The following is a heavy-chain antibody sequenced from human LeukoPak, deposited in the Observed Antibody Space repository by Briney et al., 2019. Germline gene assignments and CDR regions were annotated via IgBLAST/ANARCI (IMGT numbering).Heavy chain of an antibody. Sequence: GSLRLSCAASGFTFSGYWMHWVRQAPGKGLEWVPSISSSSSYIYYADSVKGRFTISRDNAKNSLYLQMNSLRAEDTAVYYCAREGYSYGLDYWGQGTLVTVSS. CDR3: AREGYSYGLDY. CDR1: GFTFSGYW. D-gene: IGHD5-18*01. CDR2: ISSSSSYI. J-gene: IGHJ4*02. V-gene: IGHV3-21*01.